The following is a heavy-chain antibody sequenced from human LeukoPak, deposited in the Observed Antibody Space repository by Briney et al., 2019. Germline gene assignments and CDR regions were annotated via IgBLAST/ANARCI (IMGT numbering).Heavy chain of an antibody. J-gene: IGHJ5*02. CDR1: GGSISSYY. CDR3: ARISGYSFGYWGWFDP. CDR2: IYYSGST. V-gene: IGHV4-59*01. D-gene: IGHD5-18*01. Sequence: SETLSLTCTVSGGSISSYYWSWLRQPPGKGLEWIGYIYYSGSTNYNPSLKSRVTISVDTSKNQFSLKLSSVTAADTAVYYCARISGYSFGYWGWFDPWGQGTLVTVSS.